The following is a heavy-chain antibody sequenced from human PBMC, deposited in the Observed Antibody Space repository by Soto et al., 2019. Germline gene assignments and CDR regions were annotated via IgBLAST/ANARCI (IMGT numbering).Heavy chain of an antibody. Sequence: EVQLVESGGGLVKPGGSLRLSCAASGFTFSSYSMNWVRQAPGKGLEWVSSISSSSSYIYYADSVKGRFTISRDNAKNSLYLQMNSLRAEDTAVYYCAKDHSRDGMDVWGQGTTVTVSS. J-gene: IGHJ6*02. CDR2: ISSSSSYI. V-gene: IGHV3-21*01. CDR1: GFTFSSYS. CDR3: AKDHSRDGMDV.